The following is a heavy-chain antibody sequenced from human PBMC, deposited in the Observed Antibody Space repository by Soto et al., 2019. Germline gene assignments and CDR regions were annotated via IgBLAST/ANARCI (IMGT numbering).Heavy chain of an antibody. CDR1: GGSIISGGYS. Sequence: SETLSLTCAVSGGSIISGGYSWSWIRQPPGKGLQWIGHIYEGGNTYYTPSLESRVAISTDKSKNQFSLRLSSVTAADTAVYYCVRRSPEDAFDIWGQGTMVTVSS. J-gene: IGHJ3*02. CDR2: IYEGGNT. CDR3: VRRSPEDAFDI. V-gene: IGHV4-30-2*01.